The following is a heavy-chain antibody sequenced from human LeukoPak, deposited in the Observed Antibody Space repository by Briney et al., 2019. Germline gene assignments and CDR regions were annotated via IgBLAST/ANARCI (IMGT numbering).Heavy chain of an antibody. Sequence: GASVKVSCKASGFTFTTSVSWVRQAPGQGLEWMGWIRGDNGATFYAHELRGRLTMTTDTSTSKVYMELRSLKSDDTAIYYCTRDQATFDIWGQGTMVTVTS. CDR3: TRDQATFDI. V-gene: IGHV1-18*01. J-gene: IGHJ3*02. CDR1: GFTFTTSV. CDR2: IRGDNGAT.